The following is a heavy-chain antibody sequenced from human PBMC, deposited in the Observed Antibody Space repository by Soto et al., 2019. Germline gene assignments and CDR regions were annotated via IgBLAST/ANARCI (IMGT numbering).Heavy chain of an antibody. V-gene: IGHV1-18*01. J-gene: IGHJ4*02. D-gene: IGHD6-13*01. CDR2: ISAYNGNT. Sequence: QVQLVQSGAEVKKPGASVKVSCKASGYTFTSYGISWVRQAPGQGLEWMGWISAYNGNTNYAQKLQGRVTMTTDTXTXXADMELRSLRSDDTAVYYCARGDKYSGSWYVLADYWGQGTLVTVSS. CDR1: GYTFTSYG. CDR3: ARGDKYSGSWYVLADY.